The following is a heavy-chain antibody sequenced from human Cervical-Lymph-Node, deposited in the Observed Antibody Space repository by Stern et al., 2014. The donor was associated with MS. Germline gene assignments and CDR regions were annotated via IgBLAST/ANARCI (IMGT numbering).Heavy chain of an antibody. V-gene: IGHV1-2*06. J-gene: IGHJ6*02. CDR1: GYTFIDYY. CDR3: ARAYGNHNLYYYGMDV. D-gene: IGHD4-11*01. Sequence: MQLVESGAEVRKPGASVKVSCKASGYTFIDYYMHWVRQAPGQGLEWMGRINPVVGGTNYAQEFRGRVTMTTDTSISTAYMELSRLTFDDTAVYFCARAYGNHNLYYYGMDVWGQGTKVTVSS. CDR2: INPVVGGT.